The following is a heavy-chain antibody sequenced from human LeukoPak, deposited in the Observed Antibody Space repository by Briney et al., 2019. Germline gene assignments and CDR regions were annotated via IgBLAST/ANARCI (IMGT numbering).Heavy chain of an antibody. Sequence: GGSLRLSCAASEFTFSRYWMHWVRQVPGKGLVWVSRINSDGSSTIYADSVKGRVTISRDNSKNSLYLQINSLRTEDTALYYCAKDMGYSYCPFNYFEYWGQGTLVTVSS. J-gene: IGHJ4*02. CDR2: INSDGSST. V-gene: IGHV3-74*01. D-gene: IGHD5-18*01. CDR3: AKDMGYSYCPFNYFEY. CDR1: EFTFSRYW.